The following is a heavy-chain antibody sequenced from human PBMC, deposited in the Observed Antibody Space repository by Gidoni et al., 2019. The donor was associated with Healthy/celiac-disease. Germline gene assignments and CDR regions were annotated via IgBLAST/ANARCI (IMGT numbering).Heavy chain of an antibody. D-gene: IGHD6-13*01. CDR2: IIPIFGTA. CDR1: GGTLRSYA. Sequence: QLPLVQVWAGGKKPGSSGKVPCKASGGTLRSYAISWVRQAPGQGLEWMGGIIPIFGTANYAQKFQGRVTITADESTSTAYMELSSLRSEDTAVYYCARRAAAGQYNWFDPWGQGTLVTVSS. J-gene: IGHJ5*02. V-gene: IGHV1-69*01. CDR3: ARRAAAGQYNWFDP.